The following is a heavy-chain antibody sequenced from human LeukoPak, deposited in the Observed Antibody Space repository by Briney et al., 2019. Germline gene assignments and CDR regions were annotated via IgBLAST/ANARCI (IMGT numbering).Heavy chain of an antibody. CDR3: TRESGNIDFDY. D-gene: IGHD2/OR15-2a*01. Sequence: GGSLRLSCTGSGFTFGDYAMSWFRQAPGKGLEWVGFSRRKAYGGTTEHAASVKGRFTISRDDSKNIAYLQMNSLKTEDTAVYYCTRESGNIDFDYWGQGTLVTVSS. V-gene: IGHV3-49*03. CDR1: GFTFGDYA. CDR2: SRRKAYGGTT. J-gene: IGHJ4*02.